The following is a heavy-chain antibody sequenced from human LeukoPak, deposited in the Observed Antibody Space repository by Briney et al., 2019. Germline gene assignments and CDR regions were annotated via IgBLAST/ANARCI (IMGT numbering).Heavy chain of an antibody. V-gene: IGHV1-69*13. CDR3: ARDFFSWHSPGLAYY. Sequence: SVKVSCKASGGTFSSYAISWVRQAPGQGLEWMGGIIPIFGTANYAQKFQGRVTITADESTSTAYMELSSLRSEDTAVYYCARDFFSWHSPGLAYYWGQRTLVTVSS. D-gene: IGHD2-21*01. CDR1: GGTFSSYA. CDR2: IIPIFGTA. J-gene: IGHJ4*02.